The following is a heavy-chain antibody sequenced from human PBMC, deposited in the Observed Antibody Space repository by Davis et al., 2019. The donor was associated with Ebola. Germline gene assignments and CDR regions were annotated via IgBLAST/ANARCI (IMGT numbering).Heavy chain of an antibody. V-gene: IGHV4-34*01. J-gene: IGHJ4*02. D-gene: IGHD3-3*01. Sequence: MPSETLSLTCAVYGGSFSGYYWSWIRQPPGKGLEWIGEINHSGSTNYNPSLKSRVTISVDTSKNQFSLKLGSVTAADTAVYYCARARYDFWSGYFDYWGQGTLVTVSS. CDR3: ARARYDFWSGYFDY. CDR1: GGSFSGYY. CDR2: INHSGST.